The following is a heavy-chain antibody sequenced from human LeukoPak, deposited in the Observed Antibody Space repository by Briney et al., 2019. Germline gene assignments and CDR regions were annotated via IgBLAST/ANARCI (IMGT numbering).Heavy chain of an antibody. V-gene: IGHV1-46*01. CDR1: GYTFTSNY. CDR3: ARVSLRGMVYAPWFDP. J-gene: IGHJ5*02. CDR2: IYPRDGST. Sequence: ASVKVSCKASGYTFTSNYIHWVRQAPGQGLEWMGMIYPRDGSTSYAQKFQGRVTITADESTSTAYMELSSLRSEDTAVYYCARVSLRGMVYAPWFDPWGQGTLVTVSS. D-gene: IGHD2-8*01.